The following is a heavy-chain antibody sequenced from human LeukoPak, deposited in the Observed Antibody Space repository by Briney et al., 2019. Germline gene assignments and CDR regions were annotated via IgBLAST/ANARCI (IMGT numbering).Heavy chain of an antibody. J-gene: IGHJ4*02. CDR3: ARERAARPGPFDY. D-gene: IGHD6-6*01. CDR1: GGSISSYY. V-gene: IGHV4-34*01. CDR2: INHSGST. Sequence: PSETLSLTCTVSGGSISSYYWSWIRQPPGKGLEWIGEINHSGSTNYNPSLKSRVTISVDTSKNQFSLKLSSVTAADTAVYYCARERAARPGPFDYWGQGTLVTVSS.